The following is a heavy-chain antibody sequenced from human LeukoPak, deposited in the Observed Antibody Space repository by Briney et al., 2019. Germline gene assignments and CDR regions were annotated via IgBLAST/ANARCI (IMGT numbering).Heavy chain of an antibody. Sequence: SETLTLISTVSGGSISSSNYYWGWIRQSSGKGLEWIGNIYYSGTTFYNPSLKSRVTISVVTSKNQFSLKLTSVTAADTAVYYCAKQLGAIDIWGEGTMVTVSS. CDR3: AKQLGAIDI. D-gene: IGHD3-16*01. V-gene: IGHV4-39*01. CDR1: GGSISSSNYY. CDR2: IYYSGTT. J-gene: IGHJ3*02.